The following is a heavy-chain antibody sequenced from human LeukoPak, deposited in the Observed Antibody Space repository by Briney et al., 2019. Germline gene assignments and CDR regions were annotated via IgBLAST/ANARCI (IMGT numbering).Heavy chain of an antibody. D-gene: IGHD5-12*01. CDR1: GFTFSSYG. CDR2: ISGSGGST. Sequence: PGGSLRLSCAASGFTFSSYGMSWVRQAPGKGLEWVSAISGSGGSTYYADSVKRRFTISRDNAKNSLYLQMNGLRAEDTAVYYCVRDLRYDAGYWGQGTLVTVSS. V-gene: IGHV3-23*01. CDR3: VRDLRYDAGY. J-gene: IGHJ4*02.